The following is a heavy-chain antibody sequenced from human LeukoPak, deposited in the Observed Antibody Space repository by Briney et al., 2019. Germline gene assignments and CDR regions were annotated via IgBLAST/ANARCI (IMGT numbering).Heavy chain of an antibody. Sequence: ASVKVSCKASGYTFTSYGISWVRQAPGQGLEWMGWISAYNGNTNYAQKLQGRVTMTTDTSTSTAYMELRSLRSDDTAVYYCARVLREYDILTGYYAAFDIWGQGTMVTVPS. J-gene: IGHJ3*02. CDR1: GYTFTSYG. D-gene: IGHD3-9*01. CDR2: ISAYNGNT. V-gene: IGHV1-18*01. CDR3: ARVLREYDILTGYYAAFDI.